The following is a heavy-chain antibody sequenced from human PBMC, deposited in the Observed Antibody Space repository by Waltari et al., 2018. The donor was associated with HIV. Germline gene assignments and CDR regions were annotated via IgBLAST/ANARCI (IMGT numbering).Heavy chain of an antibody. CDR1: GFTFSDYS. V-gene: IGHV3-48*01. J-gene: IGHJ4*02. CDR2: ISSSSSTI. CDR3: ARDPVYSGSSLVYYFDY. D-gene: IGHD6-6*01. Sequence: EVQLVESGGGLVQPGGSLRRSCAASGFTFSDYSMHWVRQAPGKGLEWVSYISSSSSTIYYADSVKGRFTISRDNAKNSLYLQMNSLRAEDTAVYYCARDPVYSGSSLVYYFDYWGQGTLVTVSS.